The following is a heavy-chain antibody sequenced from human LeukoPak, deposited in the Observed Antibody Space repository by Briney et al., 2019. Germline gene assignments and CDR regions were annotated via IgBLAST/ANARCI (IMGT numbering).Heavy chain of an antibody. Sequence: EGSLRLSCAASGFTFTNAWMSWVRQAPGKGVEWVGRIISKTDGGTTDYAAPVKGRFTISRDDSKNTLYLHMNSLKTEDTAVYFCTRSDAFDIWGQGTMVTVS. J-gene: IGHJ3*02. CDR3: TRSDAFDI. CDR1: GFTFTNAW. V-gene: IGHV3-15*01. D-gene: IGHD5-24*01. CDR2: IISKTDGGTT.